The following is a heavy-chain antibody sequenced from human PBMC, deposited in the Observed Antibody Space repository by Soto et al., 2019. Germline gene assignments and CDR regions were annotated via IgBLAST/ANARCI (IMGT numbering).Heavy chain of an antibody. J-gene: IGHJ4*02. V-gene: IGHV1-18*04. D-gene: IGHD3-3*01. CDR1: GYTFSKYD. Sequence: QVQLVQSGAEMKRPGASVKDSCKASGYTFSKYDISWVRQAPGQGLQWLGLISPNSGRASYSESFQGRVTMSTDTPTTTAYLELRSLRSDDTAVYYCVRQYFDFWTDYPDFDYWGQGTLVTVSS. CDR3: VRQYFDFWTDYPDFDY. CDR2: ISPNSGRA.